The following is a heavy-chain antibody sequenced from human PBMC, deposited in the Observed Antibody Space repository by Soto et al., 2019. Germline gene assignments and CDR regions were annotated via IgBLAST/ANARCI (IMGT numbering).Heavy chain of an antibody. CDR3: ARSRRSSLRWFDP. D-gene: IGHD6-13*01. Sequence: PSETLSLTCAVSGGSISSSNWWSWVRPPPGKGLEWIGEIYHSGSTNYNPSLKSRVTISVDKSKNQFSLKLSSVTAADTAVYYCARSRRSSLRWFDPWGQGALVTVSS. CDR1: GGSISSSNW. J-gene: IGHJ5*02. CDR2: IYHSGST. V-gene: IGHV4-4*02.